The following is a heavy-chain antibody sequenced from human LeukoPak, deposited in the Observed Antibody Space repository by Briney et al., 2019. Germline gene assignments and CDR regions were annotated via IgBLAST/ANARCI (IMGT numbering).Heavy chain of an antibody. CDR2: IYYSGST. V-gene: IGHV4-39*01. J-gene: IGHJ4*02. CDR3: ARSRRSSSWPLFDY. CDR1: GGSISSSSYY. Sequence: PSETLSLTCTVSGGSISSSSYYWGWIRQPPGKGLEWIGSIYYSGSTYYNPSLKSRVTISVDTSKNQFSLKLSSVTAADTAVYYCARSRRSSSWPLFDYWGQGTLVTVSS. D-gene: IGHD6-13*01.